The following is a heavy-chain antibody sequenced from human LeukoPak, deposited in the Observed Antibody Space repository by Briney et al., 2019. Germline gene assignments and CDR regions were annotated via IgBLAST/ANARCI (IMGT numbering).Heavy chain of an antibody. CDR2: ISAYNGNT. CDR1: GYTFTSYG. CDR3: ARDRAYCSSGSCINWFDP. Sequence: ASVKVSCKASGYTFTSYGISWVRQAPGQGLEWMGWISAYNGNTNYAQKLQGRVTMTTDTSTSTAYMELRSLRSDDTAVYYCARDRAYCSSGSCINWFDPWGQGTLVTVSS. D-gene: IGHD2-15*01. J-gene: IGHJ5*02. V-gene: IGHV1-18*01.